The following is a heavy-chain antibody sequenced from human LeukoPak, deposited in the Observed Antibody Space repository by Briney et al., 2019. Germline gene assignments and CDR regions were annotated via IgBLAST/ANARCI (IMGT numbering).Heavy chain of an antibody. CDR1: GFTFDDYA. D-gene: IGHD3-10*01. J-gene: IGHJ4*02. Sequence: PGRSLRPSCAASGFTFDDYAMHWVRQAPGKGLEWVSLISWDGGSTYYADSVKGRFTIARDNSKNSLYLQMNSLRAEDTALYYCAKPHTMVRGVITCFDYWGQGTLVTVSS. V-gene: IGHV3-43D*04. CDR2: ISWDGGST. CDR3: AKPHTMVRGVITCFDY.